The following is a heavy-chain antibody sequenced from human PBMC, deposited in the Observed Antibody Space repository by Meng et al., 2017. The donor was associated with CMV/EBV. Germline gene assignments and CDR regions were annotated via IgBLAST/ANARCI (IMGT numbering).Heavy chain of an antibody. D-gene: IGHD2-2*01. CDR3: ARASIVVVPAAIQFDY. V-gene: IGHV1-46*01. J-gene: IGHJ4*02. Sequence: ASVKVFCKASGYTFTSYYMHWVRQAPGQGLEWMGIINPSGGSTSYAQKFQGRVTMTRDTSTSTVYMELSSLRSEDTAVYYCARASIVVVPAAIQFDYWGQGTLVTVSS. CDR2: INPSGGST. CDR1: GYTFTSYY.